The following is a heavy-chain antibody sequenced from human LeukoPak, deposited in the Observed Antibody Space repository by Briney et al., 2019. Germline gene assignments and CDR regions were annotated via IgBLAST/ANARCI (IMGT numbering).Heavy chain of an antibody. D-gene: IGHD3-22*01. CDR3: ARPNITSYYDSRGYDAFDV. J-gene: IGHJ3*01. Sequence: GESLKISCKGSGYRFNAYWIAWVRQMLGKGLEWMGIIYPDDSDTRYSPSFQGQVTISADKSVRTAYLQWSSLKASDTAMYYCARPNITSYYDSRGYDAFDVWGQGTMVTVSS. CDR2: IYPDDSDT. V-gene: IGHV5-51*01. CDR1: GYRFNAYW.